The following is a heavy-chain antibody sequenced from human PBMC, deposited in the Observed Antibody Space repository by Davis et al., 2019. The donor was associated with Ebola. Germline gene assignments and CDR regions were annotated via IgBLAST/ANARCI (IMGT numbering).Heavy chain of an antibody. CDR1: GGTFSSYA. D-gene: IGHD6-19*01. CDR3: ARHSSGWPFSYYYYYMDV. CDR2: IIPILGIA. J-gene: IGHJ6*03. V-gene: IGHV1-69*10. Sequence: SVKVSCKASGGTFSSYAISWVRQAPGQGLEWMGGIIPILGIANYAQKFQGRVTITADESTSTAYMELSSLRSEDTAVYYCARHSSGWPFSYYYYYMDVWGKGTTVTVSS.